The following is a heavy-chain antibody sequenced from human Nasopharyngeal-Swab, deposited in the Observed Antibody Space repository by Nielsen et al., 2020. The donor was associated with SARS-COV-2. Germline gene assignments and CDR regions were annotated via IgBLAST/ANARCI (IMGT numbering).Heavy chain of an antibody. J-gene: IGHJ4*02. CDR1: GGSFSGYY. CDR3: ARGEYSSSAGDFDY. CDR2: INHSGST. V-gene: IGHV4-34*01. D-gene: IGHD6-6*01. Sequence: GSLRLSCAVYGGSFSGYYWSWIRQPPGKGLEWIGEINHSGSTNYNPSLKSRVTISVDTSKNQFSLKLSSVTAADTAVYYCARGEYSSSAGDFDYWGQGTLVTVSS.